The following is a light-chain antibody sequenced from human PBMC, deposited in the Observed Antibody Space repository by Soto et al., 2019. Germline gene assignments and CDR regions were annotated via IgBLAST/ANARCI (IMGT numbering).Light chain of an antibody. CDR3: QHYNSYSEA. CDR1: QSIKNW. V-gene: IGKV1-5*03. J-gene: IGKJ1*01. Sequence: DIQMTQSPSTLSSSVGEIFTITCRASQSIKNWLAWYQQKPGEAPKLLIYKASTLESGVPSRFSGSGSGTEFTLTISSLQPDDFATYYCQHYNSYSEAFGQGTKVDIK. CDR2: KAS.